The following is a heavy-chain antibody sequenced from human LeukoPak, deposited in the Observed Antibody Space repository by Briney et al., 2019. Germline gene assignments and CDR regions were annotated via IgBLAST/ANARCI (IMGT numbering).Heavy chain of an antibody. V-gene: IGHV4-34*01. J-gene: IGHJ6*04. D-gene: IGHD3-10*01. CDR2: INHSGST. Sequence: SETLSLTCAVYGGPFSGYYWSWIRQPPGKGLEWIGEINHSGSTNYNPSLKSRVTISVDTSKNQFSLKLSSVTAADTAVYYCARGYGVYYGSGSYYRDYYYGMDVWGKGTTVTVSS. CDR3: ARGYGVYYGSGSYYRDYYYGMDV. CDR1: GGPFSGYY.